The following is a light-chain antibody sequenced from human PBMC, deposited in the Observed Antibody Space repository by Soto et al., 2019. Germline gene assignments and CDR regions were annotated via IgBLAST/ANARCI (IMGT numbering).Light chain of an antibody. CDR3: QQYDNWPLT. Sequence: ERVMTQSPAILSVSPGERATLSCRASQSVSSHLAWYQQKPGQAPSLLIYAASTRATGVPARFSASESGTEFTLTISSLQYEDFAFYYCQQYDNWPLTFGPGTKVDI. J-gene: IGKJ3*01. V-gene: IGKV3-15*01. CDR1: QSVSSH. CDR2: AAS.